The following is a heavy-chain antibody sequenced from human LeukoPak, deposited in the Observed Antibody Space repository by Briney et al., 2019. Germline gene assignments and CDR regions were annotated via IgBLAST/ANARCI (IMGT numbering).Heavy chain of an antibody. CDR1: GFTFNSYG. V-gene: IGHV3-30*18. D-gene: IGHD3-3*01. Sequence: PGRSLRLPCAASGFTFNSYGMHWVRQAPGKGLECVAVISYDGGIKYYADSVKGRFTVSRDNSKNTLYLQMNSLRTEDTAVYHCAKSTRIEIVRVPPPDSWGQGTLVTVSS. J-gene: IGHJ5*01. CDR3: AKSTRIEIVRVPPPDS. CDR2: ISYDGGIK.